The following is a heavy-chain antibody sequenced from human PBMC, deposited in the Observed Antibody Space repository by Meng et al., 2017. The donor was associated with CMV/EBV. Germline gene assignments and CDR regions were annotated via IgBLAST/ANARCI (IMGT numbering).Heavy chain of an antibody. CDR3: ARDQKNYDFWSGYYFRGYYYYYYGMDV. V-gene: IGHV3-30*04. J-gene: IGHJ6*02. D-gene: IGHD3-3*01. CDR2: ISYDGSNK. CDR1: GFTFSSYA. Sequence: GGSLRLSCAASGFTFSSYAMHWVRQAPGKGLEWVAVISYDGSNKYYAGSVKGRFTISRDNSKNTLYLQMNSLRAEDTAVYYCARDQKNYDFWSGYYFRGYYYYYYGMDVWGQGTTVTVSS.